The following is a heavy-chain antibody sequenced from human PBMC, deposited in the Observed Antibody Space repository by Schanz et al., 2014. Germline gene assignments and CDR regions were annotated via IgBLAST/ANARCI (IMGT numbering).Heavy chain of an antibody. CDR2: ISGSGGRT. V-gene: IGHV3-23*04. CDR1: GFNFNNYA. J-gene: IGHJ4*02. D-gene: IGHD6-19*01. CDR3: ARVGSSGDVFDN. Sequence: EVQLVESGGGLVQPGGSLRLSCAASGFNFNNYAMTWVRQAPGKGLEWVIVISGSGGRTNYADSVKGRFTMSRDNSKNTVHMQMSSLRVEDTAVYYCARVGSSGDVFDNWGQGTLVTVSS.